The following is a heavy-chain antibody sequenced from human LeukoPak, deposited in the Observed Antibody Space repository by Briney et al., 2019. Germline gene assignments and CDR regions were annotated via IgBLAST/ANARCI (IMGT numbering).Heavy chain of an antibody. J-gene: IGHJ6*02. Sequence: ASVKDSCKASGGTFSSYAISWVRQAPGQGLEWMGRIIPILGIANYAQKFQGRVTITADKSTSTAYMELSSLRSEDTAVYYCARDRGLRHYYGMDVWGQGTTVTVSS. CDR1: GGTFSSYA. CDR2: IIPILGIA. D-gene: IGHD3-10*01. V-gene: IGHV1-69*04. CDR3: ARDRGLRHYYGMDV.